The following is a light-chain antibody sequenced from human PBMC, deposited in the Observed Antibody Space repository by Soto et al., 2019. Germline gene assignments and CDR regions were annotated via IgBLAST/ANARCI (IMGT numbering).Light chain of an antibody. V-gene: IGKV2-28*01. J-gene: IGKJ5*01. CDR3: MQGLQSPIT. CDR2: LSS. CDR1: QSIVNGDGKTY. Sequence: DIVMTQTPQSLSGTPGQPASISCRSSQSIVNGDGKTYLYWYLQKPGQPPQLLIYLSSTRASGVPDRFSGSGSGTDFALKISRVEAEDVGVYYCMQGLQSPITFGQGTRLEIK.